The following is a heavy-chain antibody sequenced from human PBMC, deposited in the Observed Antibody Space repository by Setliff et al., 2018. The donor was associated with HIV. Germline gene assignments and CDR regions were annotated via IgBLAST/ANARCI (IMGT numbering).Heavy chain of an antibody. V-gene: IGHV4-61*02. Sequence: PSETLSLTCTVSGGSIDSGNYDWNWVRQPGGKGLEWIGRIYTRGSTKYSPTFESRVTMSLDTSKNQFSLKLTSVTAADTAVYYCARHPRHYNILTGYRYYYMDVWGKGTTVTVSS. CDR3: ARHPRHYNILTGYRYYYMDV. D-gene: IGHD3-9*01. J-gene: IGHJ6*03. CDR2: IYTRGST. CDR1: GGSIDSGNYD.